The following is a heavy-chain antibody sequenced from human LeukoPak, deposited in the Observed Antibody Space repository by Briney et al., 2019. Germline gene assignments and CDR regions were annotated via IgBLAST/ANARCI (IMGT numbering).Heavy chain of an antibody. D-gene: IGHD2-21*02. CDR1: GFIFGKYW. CDR3: AKTLRSGDWYFDY. V-gene: IGHV3-7*03. Sequence: GGSLRLSCAASGFIFGKYWMSWVRQAPGKGLEWVANTKLDGSEKNYVDSVKGRFTISRDNTKNSLYLQMNGLRVEDTAVYYCAKTLRSGDWYFDYWGQGTLVTVSS. CDR2: TKLDGSEK. J-gene: IGHJ4*02.